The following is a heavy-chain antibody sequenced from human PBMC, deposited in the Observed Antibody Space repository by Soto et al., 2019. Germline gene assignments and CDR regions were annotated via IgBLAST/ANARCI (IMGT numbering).Heavy chain of an antibody. D-gene: IGHD3-22*01. CDR2: IVPIFGIT. Sequence: QVHLLQSGAEVKKPGSSVKVSCTASGASFTRYSLSWVRQAPGQGLEWVGGIVPIFGITNYAQRFQGRFKTTADESRKTASMELSSLSSDDTAVYYCARPDEGGYSSDHHYCYALDVWGQGTSVTVTS. CDR1: GASFTRYS. J-gene: IGHJ6*02. V-gene: IGHV1-69*01. CDR3: ARPDEGGYSSDHHYCYALDV.